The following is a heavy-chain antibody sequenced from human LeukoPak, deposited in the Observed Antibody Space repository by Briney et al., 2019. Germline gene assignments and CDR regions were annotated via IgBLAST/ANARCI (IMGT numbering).Heavy chain of an antibody. Sequence: GASVKVSCKASGYTFTDYYIHWIRQAPGQGLEWMGGINPKRGVTTYAQKFQGRVTMTRDTSITTAYMELTRLRSDDTTIYYCARERNYGDYGNAFDVWGQGTKVTVSS. CDR1: GYTFTDYY. V-gene: IGHV1-2*02. CDR2: INPKRGVT. J-gene: IGHJ3*01. D-gene: IGHD4-17*01. CDR3: ARERNYGDYGNAFDV.